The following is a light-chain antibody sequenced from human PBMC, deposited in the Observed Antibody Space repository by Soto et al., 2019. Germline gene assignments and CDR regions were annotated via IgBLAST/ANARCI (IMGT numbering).Light chain of an antibody. J-gene: IGKJ5*01. CDR3: QQSYTALSIT. V-gene: IGKV1-39*01. CDR2: GAS. CDR1: ESINRH. Sequence: DIQMTQAASSLSASVGGRVTITCRASESINRHLNWYQQQPGKAPKLLIYGASSLQNGVPSRFRGGGSGTDFTLIITNLQPADFATYYCQQSYTALSITFGQGTRLEIK.